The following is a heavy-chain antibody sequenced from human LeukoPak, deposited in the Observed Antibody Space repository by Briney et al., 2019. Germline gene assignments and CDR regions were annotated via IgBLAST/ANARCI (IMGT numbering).Heavy chain of an antibody. Sequence: PQASVKVSCKASGYTFTSYYMHWVRQAPGQGLEWMGIINPSGGSTSYAQKFQGRVTMTRDMSTSTVYMELSSLRSEDTAVYHCAREESGIAAAGKSYYYYYMDVWGKGTTVTVSS. D-gene: IGHD6-13*01. CDR1: GYTFTSYY. CDR3: AREESGIAAAGKSYYYYYMDV. CDR2: INPSGGST. V-gene: IGHV1-46*01. J-gene: IGHJ6*03.